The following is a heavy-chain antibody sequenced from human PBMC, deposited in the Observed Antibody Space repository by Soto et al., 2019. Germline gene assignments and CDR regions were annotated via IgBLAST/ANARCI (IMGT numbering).Heavy chain of an antibody. CDR3: ARHGVITMVRGVIIP. J-gene: IGHJ5*02. V-gene: IGHV4-39*01. CDR1: GGSISSSSYY. CDR2: IYYSGST. Sequence: SETLSLTCTVSGGSISSSSYYWGWIRQPPGKGLEWIGSIYYSGSTYYNPSLKSRVTISVDTSKNQFSLKLSSVAAADTAVYYCARHGVITMVRGVIIPWGQGTLVTVSS. D-gene: IGHD3-10*01.